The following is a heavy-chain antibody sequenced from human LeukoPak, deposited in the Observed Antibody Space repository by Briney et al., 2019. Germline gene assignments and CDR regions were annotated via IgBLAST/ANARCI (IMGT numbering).Heavy chain of an antibody. V-gene: IGHV4-30-2*01. D-gene: IGHD3-3*01. Sequence: SETLSLTCAVSGGSISSGGYSWSWIRQPPGKGLEWIGYIYHSGSTYYNPSLKSRVTISVDTSKNQFSLKLSSVTAADTAVYYCARGAYDFWSGYYNPYYYGMDVWGQGTTVTVSS. J-gene: IGHJ6*01. CDR2: IYHSGST. CDR1: GGSISSGGYS. CDR3: ARGAYDFWSGYYNPYYYGMDV.